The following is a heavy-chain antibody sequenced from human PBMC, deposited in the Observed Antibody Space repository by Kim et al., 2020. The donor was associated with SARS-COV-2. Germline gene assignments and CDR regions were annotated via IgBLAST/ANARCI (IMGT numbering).Heavy chain of an antibody. CDR3: ARRGGFSNGGDYYYYGMDV. J-gene: IGHJ6*02. CDR2: INPNSGGT. Sequence: ASVKVSCKASGYTFTGYYMHWVRQAPGQGLEWMGRINPNSGGTNYAQKFQGRVTMTRDTSISTAYMELSRLRSDDTAVYYCARRGGFSNGGDYYYYGMDVWGQGTTVTVSS. D-gene: IGHD1-1*01. CDR1: GYTFTGYY. V-gene: IGHV1-2*06.